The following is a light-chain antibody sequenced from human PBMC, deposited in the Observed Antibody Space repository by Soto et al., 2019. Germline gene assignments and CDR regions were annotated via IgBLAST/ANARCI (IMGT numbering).Light chain of an antibody. CDR1: SNDIGRYNL. CDR2: EVF. V-gene: IGLV2-23*02. CDR3: CSYTHINTPGWL. Sequence: QLVLTQPASVSGSPGQSITFSCTGTSNDIGRYNLVSWFQQHPGKAPKLIIYEVFKRPSGLFDRFSGSKSGTAASLTISGLQAEDEADYYCCSYTHINTPGWLFGGGTKVTVL. J-gene: IGLJ3*02.